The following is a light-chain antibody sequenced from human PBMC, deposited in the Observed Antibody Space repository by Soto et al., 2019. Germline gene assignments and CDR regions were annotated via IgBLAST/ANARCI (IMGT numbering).Light chain of an antibody. CDR1: QSVLSSSNNKNY. J-gene: IGKJ2*01. CDR3: QQYYSAPYT. Sequence: DIVMTQSPDSLAVSLGERATINCKSSQSVLSSSNNKNYLAWYQQKPGQPPKLLIYWASTRESGVPDRISGSGSGRDFTLTISSLQAEDAAVYYCQQYYSAPYTFGQGTKLEIK. CDR2: WAS. V-gene: IGKV4-1*01.